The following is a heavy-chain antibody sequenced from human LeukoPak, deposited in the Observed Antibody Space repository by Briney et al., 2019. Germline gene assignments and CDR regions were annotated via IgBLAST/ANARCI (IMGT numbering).Heavy chain of an antibody. CDR3: ARLQDIVVVPAAIMSGYYYYGMDV. D-gene: IGHD2-2*02. CDR1: VYTFTGYY. Sequence: GASVKVSCKASVYTFTGYYMHWVRQAPGQGLEWMGWINPNSGGTNYAQKFQGRGTMTRDTSISTAYMEMSRLRSDDTAVYYCARLQDIVVVPAAIMSGYYYYGMDVWGQGTTVTVSS. CDR2: INPNSGGT. J-gene: IGHJ6*02. V-gene: IGHV1-2*02.